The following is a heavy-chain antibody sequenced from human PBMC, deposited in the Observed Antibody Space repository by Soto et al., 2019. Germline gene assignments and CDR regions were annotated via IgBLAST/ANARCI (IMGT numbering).Heavy chain of an antibody. CDR3: ASLRVQL. CDR1: GFTFSGYW. Sequence: EVQLAESGGGLVQPGGSLRLTCTASGFTFSGYWMNWVRQAPGKGLEWVANINQDGSGKYYVDSLKGRFTISRDNPKNSMFLEMNSLRVEDTAVYYCASLRVQLWGQGTLVTVSS. V-gene: IGHV3-7*01. CDR2: INQDGSGK. J-gene: IGHJ1*01.